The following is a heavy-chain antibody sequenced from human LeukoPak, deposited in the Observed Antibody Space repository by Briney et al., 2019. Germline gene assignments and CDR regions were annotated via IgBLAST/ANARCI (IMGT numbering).Heavy chain of an antibody. Sequence: GGSLRLSCAASGFTFSTYAMSWVRQDPGKGLEWVSGISGSVASTYCADSVKGRFTISRDNSKNTLYLQMDNLRAEDTALYYCAKDKVASRPCYFDYWGQGTLVTVSS. V-gene: IGHV3-23*01. CDR2: ISGSVAST. J-gene: IGHJ4*02. D-gene: IGHD2-15*01. CDR1: GFTFSTYA. CDR3: AKDKVASRPCYFDY.